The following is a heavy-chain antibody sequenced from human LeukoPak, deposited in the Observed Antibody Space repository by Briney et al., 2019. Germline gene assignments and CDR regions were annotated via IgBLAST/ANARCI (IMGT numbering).Heavy chain of an antibody. CDR2: ISGSGGST. D-gene: IGHD1-26*01. CDR3: ARDAGAGWELLGRNDY. J-gene: IGHJ4*02. Sequence: PGGSLRLSCAASGFTFSSYAMSWVRQAPGKGLEWVSAISGSGGSTYYADSVKGRFTISRDNSKNTLYLQMNSLRAEDTAMYYCARDAGAGWELLGRNDYRGQGTLVTVSS. CDR1: GFTFSSYA. V-gene: IGHV3-23*01.